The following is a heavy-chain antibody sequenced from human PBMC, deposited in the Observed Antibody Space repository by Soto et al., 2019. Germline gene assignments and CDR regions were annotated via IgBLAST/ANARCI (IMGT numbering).Heavy chain of an antibody. Sequence: QVQLVESGGGLVKPGGSLTLSCAASGFTFSDYYMSWVRQAPGKGLEWISYISTTGRVIYYADSVKGRFTVSRNNANNALYLHMNSLRPEDTAVYYCARRPFWGQGTTVTVSS. CDR3: ARRPF. CDR1: GFTFSDYY. J-gene: IGHJ6*02. D-gene: IGHD6-25*01. CDR2: ISTTGRVI. V-gene: IGHV3-11*01.